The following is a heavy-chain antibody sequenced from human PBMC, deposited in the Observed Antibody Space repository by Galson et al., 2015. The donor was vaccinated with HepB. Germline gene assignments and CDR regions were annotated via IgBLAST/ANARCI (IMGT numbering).Heavy chain of an antibody. D-gene: IGHD2-2*01. Sequence: SCKASGYTFTGYDINWVRQATGQGLEWMGWMNPNSGNTGYAQKFRGRVTMTRKPSISTAYMELSSLRSEDTAVYYCARGRRKYCSSTSCPNWFDPWGQGTLVTVSS. J-gene: IGHJ5*02. CDR1: GYTFTGYD. V-gene: IGHV1-8*01. CDR3: ARGRRKYCSSTSCPNWFDP. CDR2: MNPNSGNT.